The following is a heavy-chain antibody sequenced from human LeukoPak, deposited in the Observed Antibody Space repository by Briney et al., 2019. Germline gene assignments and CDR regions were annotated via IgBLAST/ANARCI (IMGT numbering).Heavy chain of an antibody. V-gene: IGHV3-30-3*01. D-gene: IGHD4-17*01. CDR2: ISYDGSNK. J-gene: IGHJ5*02. CDR3: AREGSRDGDYVRWFDP. Sequence: GGSLRLSCAASGFTFSSYAMHWVRQAPGKGLEWVAVISYDGSNKYYADSVKGRFTISRDNSKNTLYLQMNSLRAEDTAVYYCAREGSRDGDYVRWFDPWGQGTLVTVSS. CDR1: GFTFSSYA.